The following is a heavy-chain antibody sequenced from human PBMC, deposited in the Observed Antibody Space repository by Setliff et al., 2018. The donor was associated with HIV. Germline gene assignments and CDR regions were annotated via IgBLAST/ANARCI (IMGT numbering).Heavy chain of an antibody. CDR1: GGSMNSDSYS. J-gene: IGHJ5*02. V-gene: IGHV4-61*09. CDR2: IYVGGSV. CDR3: ARAKTIGVSAVFFDP. Sequence: SETLSLTCTVSGGSMNSDSYSWTWLRQPAGKGPELIGHIYVGGSVVYNPSLASRVTISMVPSKNQFSLDLSSVTAADTAKYYCARAKTIGVSAVFFDPWGQGRPVTVSS. D-gene: IGHD3-3*01.